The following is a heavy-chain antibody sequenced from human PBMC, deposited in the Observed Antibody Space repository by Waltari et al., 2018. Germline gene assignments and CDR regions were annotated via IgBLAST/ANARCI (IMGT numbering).Heavy chain of an antibody. CDR1: GGSFSGYY. Sequence: QVQLQQWGAGLLKPSETLSLTCAVYGGSFSGYYWSWIRQPPGTGLEWIGEINHSGSNNYNPSLKSRVTISVDTAKNQFSLKLSSVTAADTAVYYWASGANIVVVPAAYPKNWFDPWGQGTLVTVSS. V-gene: IGHV4-34*01. J-gene: IGHJ5*02. CDR2: INHSGSN. D-gene: IGHD2-2*01. CDR3: ASGANIVVVPAAYPKNWFDP.